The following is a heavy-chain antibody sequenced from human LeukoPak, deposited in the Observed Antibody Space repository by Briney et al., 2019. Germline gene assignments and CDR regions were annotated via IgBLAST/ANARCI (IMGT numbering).Heavy chain of an antibody. CDR2: ISGSGGTT. CDR1: GFTFSSYG. CDR3: ARDRRQFDY. D-gene: IGHD1-1*01. V-gene: IGHV3-23*01. J-gene: IGHJ4*02. Sequence: PGGSLRLSCAASGFTFSSYGVSWVRQAPGKGLEWVSDISGSGGTTYYADSVKGRFTISRDNSKNTLYLQMNSLRVDDTAVYYCARDRRQFDYWGQGTLVSVSS.